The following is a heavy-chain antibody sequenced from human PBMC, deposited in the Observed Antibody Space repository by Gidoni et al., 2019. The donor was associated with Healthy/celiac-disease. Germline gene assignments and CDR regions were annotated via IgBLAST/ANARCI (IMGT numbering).Heavy chain of an antibody. J-gene: IGHJ4*02. CDR3: ASVATIPRFDY. D-gene: IGHD5-12*01. V-gene: IGHV1-2*02. CDR2: IKPHSGGT. CDR1: GYTFTGYY. Sequence: QEQLVQSGAEVKKPGASVKVSCKASGYTFTGYYMHWVRQAPGQGLEWMGWIKPHSGGTNSAQKFQGGVTMPRDTSISTAYMDLSRLRSDDTAVYYCASVATIPRFDYWGQGTLVTVSS.